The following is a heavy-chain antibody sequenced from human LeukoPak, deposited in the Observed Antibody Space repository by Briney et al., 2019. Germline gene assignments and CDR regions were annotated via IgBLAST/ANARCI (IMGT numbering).Heavy chain of an antibody. D-gene: IGHD3-10*01. CDR2: IVVGSGNT. CDR1: GFTFTSSA. V-gene: IGHV1-58*02. Sequence: GTSVKVSCKASGFTFTSSAMQWVRQARGQRLEWIGWIVVGSGNTNYAQKFQGRVTITADESTSTAYMELSSLRSEDTAVYYCARVILGVLWFGEPWGQGTLATVSS. CDR3: ARVILGVLWFGEP. J-gene: IGHJ5*02.